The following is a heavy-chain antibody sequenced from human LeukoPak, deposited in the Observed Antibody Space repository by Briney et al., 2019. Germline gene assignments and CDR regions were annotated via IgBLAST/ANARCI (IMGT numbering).Heavy chain of an antibody. CDR2: FSAYNGNT. J-gene: IGHJ5*02. CDR3: ARAPRGDVVVPDATCFDP. CDR1: GYTFTNYG. V-gene: IGHV1-18*01. Sequence: ASVKVSCKASGYTFTNYGISWVRQAPGQGLEWMGWFSAYNGNTNYAQKFQGRVTMTTDTSTSTAYMELRSLRSDDTAMYYCARAPRGDVVVPDATCFDPWGQGTLVTVSS. D-gene: IGHD2-2*01.